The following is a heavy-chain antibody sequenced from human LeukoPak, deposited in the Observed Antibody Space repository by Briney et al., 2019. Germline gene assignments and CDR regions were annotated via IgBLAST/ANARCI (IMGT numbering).Heavy chain of an antibody. CDR1: GFTFSSYG. Sequence: GGSLTLSCAASGFTFSSYGMNWVRQAPGKGLDGVSYISSTASTIYYADSVKGRFTISRDNAKNSLFLQMNSLRAEDTAVYYCARDVTYYGADWFDPWGQGTLVTVSS. J-gene: IGHJ5*02. D-gene: IGHD4-17*01. CDR3: ARDVTYYGADWFDP. V-gene: IGHV3-48*04. CDR2: ISSTASTI.